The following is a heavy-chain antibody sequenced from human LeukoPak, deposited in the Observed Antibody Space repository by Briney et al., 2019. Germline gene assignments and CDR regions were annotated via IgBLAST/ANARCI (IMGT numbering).Heavy chain of an antibody. D-gene: IGHD6-19*01. V-gene: IGHV1-46*01. Sequence: ASVKVSCKASGYTFTSYYMDWVRQAPGQGLEWMGIINPSGGSTSYAQKFQGRVTMTRDMSTSTVYMELNSLRAEDTAVYYCARVRSEAPWFRIAVAYYYYMDVWGKGTTVTISS. CDR3: ARVRSEAPWFRIAVAYYYYMDV. J-gene: IGHJ6*03. CDR2: INPSGGST. CDR1: GYTFTSYY.